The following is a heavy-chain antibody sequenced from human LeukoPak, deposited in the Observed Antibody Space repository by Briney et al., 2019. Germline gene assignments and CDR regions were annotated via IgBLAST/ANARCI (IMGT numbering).Heavy chain of an antibody. CDR2: INPNSGGT. J-gene: IGHJ3*02. Sequence: ASVKVSCKASGYTFTGYYMHWVRQAPGQGLEWMGWINPNSGGTNYAQKFQGRVTMTRDMSTSTVYMELSSLRSEDTAVYYCARDQDDSSGYHGDAFDIWGQGTMVTVSS. CDR3: ARDQDDSSGYHGDAFDI. CDR1: GYTFTGYY. D-gene: IGHD3-22*01. V-gene: IGHV1-2*02.